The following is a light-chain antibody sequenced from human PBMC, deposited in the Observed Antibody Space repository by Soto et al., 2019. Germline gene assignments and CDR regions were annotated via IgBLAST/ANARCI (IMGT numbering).Light chain of an antibody. CDR1: QSVSSN. CDR3: QQYNNWPQT. J-gene: IGKJ1*01. V-gene: IGKV3-15*01. Sequence: EIVLTQSPGTLSLSPGERATLSCRASQSVSSNYLAWYHQKVGQAPRLLSYGSSTRATGIPARFSGSGSGTEFTLTISSLQSEDFEVYYCQQYNNWPQTFGQGTKVDIK. CDR2: GSS.